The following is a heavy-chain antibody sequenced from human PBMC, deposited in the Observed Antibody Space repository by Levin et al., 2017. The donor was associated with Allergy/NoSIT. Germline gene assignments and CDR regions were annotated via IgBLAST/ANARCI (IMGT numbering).Heavy chain of an antibody. CDR1: DYTFTAYY. V-gene: IGHV1-2*02. J-gene: IGHJ4*02. D-gene: IGHD1-7*01. CDR3: ARDYEWNFGN. CDR2: INPYSGDT. Sequence: PGASVKVSCQASDYTFTAYYLHWVRQVPGQGLEWMGWINPYSGDTKYSQRFQRRVTMTRDTSINTAYLWLAALTSDDTAVYYCARDYEWNFGNWGQGTLVTVSS.